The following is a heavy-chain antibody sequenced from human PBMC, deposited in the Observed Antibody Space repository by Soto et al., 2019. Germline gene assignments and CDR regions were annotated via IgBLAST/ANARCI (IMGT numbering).Heavy chain of an antibody. CDR3: ARDWEYYYDSSGDYQYYYYYGMDV. Sequence: AGGSLRLSCAASGFTFSSYAMHWVRQAPGKGLEWVAVISYDGSNKYYADSVKGRFTISRDNSKNTLYLQMNSLRAEDTAVYYCARDWEYYYDSSGDYQYYYYYGMDVWGQGTTVTVSS. V-gene: IGHV3-30-3*01. D-gene: IGHD3-22*01. CDR2: ISYDGSNK. CDR1: GFTFSSYA. J-gene: IGHJ6*02.